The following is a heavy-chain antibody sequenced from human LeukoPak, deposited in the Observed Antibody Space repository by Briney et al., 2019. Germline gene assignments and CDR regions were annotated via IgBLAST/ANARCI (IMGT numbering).Heavy chain of an antibody. CDR3: ARDHEYSGYDYGYYFDY. Sequence: GGSLRLSCAASGFTFSSYAMHWVRQAPGKGLEWVAVISYDGSNKYYADSVKGRFTISRDNSKNTLYLQMNSLRAEDTAVYYCARDHEYSGYDYGYYFDYWGQGTLVTVSS. V-gene: IGHV3-30-3*01. CDR2: ISYDGSNK. CDR1: GFTFSSYA. J-gene: IGHJ4*02. D-gene: IGHD5-12*01.